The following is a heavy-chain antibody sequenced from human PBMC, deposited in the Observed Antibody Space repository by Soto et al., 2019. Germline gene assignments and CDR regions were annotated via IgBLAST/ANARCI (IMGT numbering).Heavy chain of an antibody. V-gene: IGHV4-59*01. D-gene: IGHD6-19*01. CDR1: GGSISSYY. CDR3: ARDGAVAGRMTRYYYYYGMDV. J-gene: IGHJ6*02. CDR2: IYYSGST. Sequence: LSLTCTVSGGSISSYYWSWIRQPPGKGLEWIGYIYYSGSTNYNPSLKSRVTISVDTSKNQFSLKLSSVTAADTAVYYCARDGAVAGRMTRYYYYYGMDVWGQGTTVTVSS.